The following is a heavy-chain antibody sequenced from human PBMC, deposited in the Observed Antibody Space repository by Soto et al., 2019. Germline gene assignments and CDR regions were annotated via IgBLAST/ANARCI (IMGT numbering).Heavy chain of an antibody. V-gene: IGHV5-10-1*01. CDR1: GYSFTSYW. CDR2: IDPSDSYT. CDR3: ARRGKYCTNGVCYSYGMDV. J-gene: IGHJ6*02. Sequence: GESLKISCNGSGYSFTSYWISWVRQMPGKGLEWMGRIDPSDSYTNYSPSFQGHVTISADKSISTAYLQWSSLKASDTAMYYCARRGKYCTNGVCYSYGMDVWGQGTTVTVSS. D-gene: IGHD2-8*01.